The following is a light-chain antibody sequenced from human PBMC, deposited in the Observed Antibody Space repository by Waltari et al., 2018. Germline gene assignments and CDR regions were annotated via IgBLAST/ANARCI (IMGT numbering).Light chain of an antibody. V-gene: IGKV3-15*01. CDR1: QSVSSN. J-gene: IGKJ2*01. Sequence: TVMTQSPATLSVSPGERATLPCRASQSVSSNLAWYQQKPGQTPRLLIYDASTRATGIPARFSGSGSGTEFTLTISTMQSEDSAVYYCQQYNNWPPYTLGQGTKLEIK. CDR3: QQYNNWPPYT. CDR2: DAS.